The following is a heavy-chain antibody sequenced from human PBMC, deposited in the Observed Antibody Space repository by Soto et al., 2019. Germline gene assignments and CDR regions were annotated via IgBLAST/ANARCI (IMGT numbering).Heavy chain of an antibody. CDR1: GFTFSSYA. J-gene: IGHJ4*02. Sequence: GGSLRLSCAASGFTFSSYAMSWVRQAPGKGLEWVSALSGSGGGTYYADSVKGRFTISRDNSKNTLYLQMNSLRPEDTALYYCAKDRASHGGNSNIFDFWGRGTLVTVSS. D-gene: IGHD4-17*01. V-gene: IGHV3-23*01. CDR2: LSGSGGGT. CDR3: AKDRASHGGNSNIFDF.